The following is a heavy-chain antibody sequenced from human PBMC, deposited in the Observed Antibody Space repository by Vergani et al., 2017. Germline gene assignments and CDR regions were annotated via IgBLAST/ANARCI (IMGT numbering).Heavy chain of an antibody. CDR2: IYHSGGA. CDR1: GGSFSTGGQS. Sequence: QVQLQESGPGLVKPSQTLSLTCTVSGGSFSTGGQSWTWLRQSAGKGLEWIGNIYHSGGAYYNSSLKGRVTISVDTSKNQFSLEVTSVTAADTAIYFCARTESFILRYFHWALWGQGTLVTVSS. D-gene: IGHD3-9*01. CDR3: ARTESFILRYFHWAL. V-gene: IGHV4-61*02. J-gene: IGHJ4*02.